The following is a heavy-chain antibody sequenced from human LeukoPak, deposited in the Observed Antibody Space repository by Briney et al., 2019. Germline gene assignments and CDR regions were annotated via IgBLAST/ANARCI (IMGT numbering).Heavy chain of an antibody. CDR2: IIPIFGTA. D-gene: IGHD3-22*01. Sequence: ASVKVSCKASGGTFSSYAISWVRQAPGQGLEWMGGIIPIFGTANYAQKFQGRVTITADESTSTAYMELSNLRSEDTAVYYCARDLGYYDSSGPYYFDYWGQGTLVTVSS. V-gene: IGHV1-69*13. J-gene: IGHJ4*02. CDR3: ARDLGYYDSSGPYYFDY. CDR1: GGTFSSYA.